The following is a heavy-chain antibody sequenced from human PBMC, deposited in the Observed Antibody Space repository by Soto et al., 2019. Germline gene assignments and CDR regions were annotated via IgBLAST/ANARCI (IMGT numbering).Heavy chain of an antibody. Sequence: GGSLRLSCAASEFTFSSYAMSWVRQAPGKGLEWVSTISSSGTGTNYADSVKGRFTISRDNSKNMLYLQMNSLRAEDTAVYYCAKGDQSSGWRRTLDYWGQGTLVTVSS. J-gene: IGHJ4*02. V-gene: IGHV3-23*01. CDR1: EFTFSSYA. CDR2: ISSSGTGT. CDR3: AKGDQSSGWRRTLDY. D-gene: IGHD6-19*01.